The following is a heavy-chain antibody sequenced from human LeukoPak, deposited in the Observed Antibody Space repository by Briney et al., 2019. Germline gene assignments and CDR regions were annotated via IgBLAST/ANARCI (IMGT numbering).Heavy chain of an antibody. D-gene: IGHD3-3*01. V-gene: IGHV3-23*01. CDR2: ISGSGGST. Sequence: GGSLRLSCAASGFTFGTYAMSWVRQAPGKGLEWISAISGSGGSTYYADSVKGRFTISRDNSKNTLYLQMNSLRAEDTAVCYCAKDTTYYDFWSGTDYWGQGTLVTVSS. CDR1: GFTFGTYA. J-gene: IGHJ4*02. CDR3: AKDTTYYDFWSGTDY.